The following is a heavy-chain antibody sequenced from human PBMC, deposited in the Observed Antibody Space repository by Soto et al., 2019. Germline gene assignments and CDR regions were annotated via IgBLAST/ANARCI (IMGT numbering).Heavy chain of an antibody. V-gene: IGHV4-30-2*01. CDR2: IYHSGST. CDR3: ARDGTGYGMSSFHI. Sequence: SETLSLTCTVSGGSISSGDYYWSWIRQPPGKGLEWIGYIYHSGSTYYNPSLKSRVTISVDRSKNQFSLKLSSVTAADTAVYYCARDGTGYGMSSFHIWGQGTMVTVSS. CDR1: GGSISSGDYY. D-gene: IGHD1-26*01. J-gene: IGHJ3*02.